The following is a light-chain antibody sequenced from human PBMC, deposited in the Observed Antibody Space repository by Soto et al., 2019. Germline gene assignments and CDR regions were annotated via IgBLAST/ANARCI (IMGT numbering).Light chain of an antibody. Sequence: QSALTQPASVSGSPGQSITISCTGTSSDVVGYNYVSWYQQHPGKAPKLMIYDVSNRPSGVSNRFSGSKSGNTASLTISGLHAEDEADDYCSSYTSSSALGVFGGGTKLTVL. J-gene: IGLJ2*01. V-gene: IGLV2-14*01. CDR3: SSYTSSSALGV. CDR2: DVS. CDR1: SSDVVGYNY.